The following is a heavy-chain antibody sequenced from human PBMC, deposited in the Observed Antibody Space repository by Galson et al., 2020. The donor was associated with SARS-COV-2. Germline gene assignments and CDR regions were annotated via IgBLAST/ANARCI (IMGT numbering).Heavy chain of an antibody. CDR2: IYYTGNT. V-gene: IGHV4-59*08. CDR1: GGSISGYY. D-gene: IGHD2-15*01. Sequence: SETLFLTCTVSGGSISGYYWTWIRQPPGKGLEWIGNIYYTGNTKYNPSLKSRVTISVDTSKSQFSLKLSSVTAADTAVYYCARDTPNYGMDVWGQGTTVTVSS. CDR3: ARDTPNYGMDV. J-gene: IGHJ6*02.